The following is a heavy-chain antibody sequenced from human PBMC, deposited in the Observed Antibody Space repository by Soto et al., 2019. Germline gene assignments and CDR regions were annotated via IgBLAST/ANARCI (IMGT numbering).Heavy chain of an antibody. D-gene: IGHD1-26*01. Sequence: SETLSLTCTVSGGSISSYYWSWIRQPPGKGLEWIGYIYYSGSTNYNPSLKSRVTISVDTSKNQFSLKLSSVTAADTAVYYCARGFSGSYYWYYYYGMDVWGQGTTVTVSS. CDR1: GGSISSYY. J-gene: IGHJ6*02. V-gene: IGHV4-59*01. CDR3: ARGFSGSYYWYYYYGMDV. CDR2: IYYSGST.